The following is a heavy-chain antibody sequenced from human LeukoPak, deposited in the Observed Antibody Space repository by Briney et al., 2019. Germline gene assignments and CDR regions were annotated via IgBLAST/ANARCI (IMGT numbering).Heavy chain of an antibody. J-gene: IGHJ6*03. D-gene: IGHD3-22*01. CDR2: IYSGGST. Sequence: GGSLRLSCAASGLTVSSNYMSWVRQAPGKGVEWVSVIYSGGSTYYADSVKGRFTISRDNSKNTLYLQMNSLRAEDTAVYYCARGPHYDSSGYRPSCGDYMDVWGKGTTVTVSS. CDR1: GLTVSSNY. V-gene: IGHV3-53*01. CDR3: ARGPHYDSSGYRPSCGDYMDV.